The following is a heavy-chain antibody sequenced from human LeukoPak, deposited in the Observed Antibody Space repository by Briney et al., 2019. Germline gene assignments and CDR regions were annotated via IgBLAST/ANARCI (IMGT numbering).Heavy chain of an antibody. CDR1: GFTFSSYW. V-gene: IGHV3-74*01. CDR3: ATYYCSSTSCYEDY. J-gene: IGHJ4*02. Sequence: PGGSLRLSCAASGFTFSSYWMHWVRQAPGKGLVWVSRISTDGSTTSYADSVKGRFTIPRDNAKNTLYLQMNSLRAEDTAVYYCATYYCSSTSCYEDYWGQGTLVTVSS. CDR2: ISTDGSTT. D-gene: IGHD2-2*01.